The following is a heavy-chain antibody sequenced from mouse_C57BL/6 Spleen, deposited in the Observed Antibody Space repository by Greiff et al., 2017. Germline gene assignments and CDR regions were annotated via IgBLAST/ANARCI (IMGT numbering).Heavy chain of an antibody. Sequence: QVQLKQPGAELVKPGASVKVSCTASGYTFTSYWMHWVKQRPGQGLEWIGRIHPSDSDTNYNQKFKGKATLTVDKSSSTAYMQLSSLTSDDSAVYYCAIWDPDYWGQGTTLTVSS. J-gene: IGHJ2*01. D-gene: IGHD4-1*01. CDR3: AIWDPDY. CDR2: IHPSDSDT. V-gene: IGHV1-74*01. CDR1: GYTFTSYW.